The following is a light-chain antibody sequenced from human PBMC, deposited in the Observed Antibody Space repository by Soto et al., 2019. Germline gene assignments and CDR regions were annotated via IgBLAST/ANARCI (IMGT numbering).Light chain of an antibody. Sequence: EITMTQSPAILSESPGERATLSCRASQSVLKNLAWFQQKPGQAPRLLILGASSRATVIPAGFSGSGSGTDVTLTISSVESEDFAVYYCQQYNNRPYTFGQGTKLEI. CDR3: QQYNNRPYT. CDR1: QSVLKN. V-gene: IGKV3-15*01. J-gene: IGKJ2*01. CDR2: GAS.